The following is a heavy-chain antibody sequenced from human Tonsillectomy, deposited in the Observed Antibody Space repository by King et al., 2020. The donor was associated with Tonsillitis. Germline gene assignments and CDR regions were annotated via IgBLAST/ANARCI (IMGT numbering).Heavy chain of an antibody. CDR2: IDWNRVTI. CDR1: GFTFKAYA. D-gene: IGHD1-26*01. J-gene: IGHJ3*02. Sequence: VQLVESGGGLVQPGGSLRLSCATSGFTFKAYAMHWVRQAPGRGLEWGSGIDWNRVTIGEADFVRDRFPISRDNAKNSLYLQMDSLRAEDTALYYCVKNFYSGSYNAFDMWGQGTMVAVSS. V-gene: IGHV3-9*01. CDR3: VKNFYSGSYNAFDM.